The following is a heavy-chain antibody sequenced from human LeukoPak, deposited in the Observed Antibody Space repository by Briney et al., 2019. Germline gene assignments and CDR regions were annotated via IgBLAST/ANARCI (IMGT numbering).Heavy chain of an antibody. D-gene: IGHD2-15*01. V-gene: IGHV4-30-4*08. Sequence: SETLSLTCTVSGGSISSGDYYWSWIRQPLGKGLEWIGYIYYSGSTYYNPSLKSRVTISVDTSKNQFSLKLSSVTAADTAVYYCAREFDCSGGSCYRGWFDPWGQGTLVTVSS. CDR2: IYYSGST. J-gene: IGHJ5*02. CDR1: GGSISSGDYY. CDR3: AREFDCSGGSCYRGWFDP.